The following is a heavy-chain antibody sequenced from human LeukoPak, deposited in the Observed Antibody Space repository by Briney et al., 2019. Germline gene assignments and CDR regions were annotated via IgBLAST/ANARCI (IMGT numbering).Heavy chain of an antibody. CDR2: IKQDGSEK. CDR3: ARGGTYYDILTGYYTAWYFDY. V-gene: IGHV3-7*04. CDR1: GFTFSSYW. Sequence: GGSLRLSCAASGFTFSSYWMSWVRQAPEEGLEWVANIKQDGSEKYYVDSVKGRFTISRDNAKNSLYLQMNSLRAEDTAVYYCARGGTYYDILTGYYTAWYFDYWGQGTLVTVSS. J-gene: IGHJ4*02. D-gene: IGHD3-9*01.